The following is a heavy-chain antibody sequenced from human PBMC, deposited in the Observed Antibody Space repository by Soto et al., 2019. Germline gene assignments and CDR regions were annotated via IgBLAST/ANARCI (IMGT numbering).Heavy chain of an antibody. CDR1: GDTVPSNSPA. CDR3: ARDICSNGFELDGIYV. J-gene: IGHJ6*02. V-gene: IGHV6-1*01. CDR2: TYYRSKWYN. Sequence: SQTLSLTGAISGDTVPSNSPAWNCIRQSPSRGLKWLGRTYYRSKWYNDYAVSVKSRITINPDASKNQFSLQLNSVTPEDTAVYYCARDICSNGFELDGIYVWAQRTTVPVSS. D-gene: IGHD6-25*01.